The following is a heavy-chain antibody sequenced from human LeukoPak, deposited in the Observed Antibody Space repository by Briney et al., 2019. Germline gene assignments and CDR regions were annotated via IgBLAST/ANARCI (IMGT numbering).Heavy chain of an antibody. V-gene: IGHV3-9*01. CDR1: GFTFDDYA. J-gene: IGHJ4*02. D-gene: IGHD3-22*01. CDR2: ISWNSGSI. Sequence: QPGRSLRLSSAASGFTFDDYAMHWVRQAPGKGLEWVSGISWNSGSIGYADSVKGRFTISRDNAKNSLYLQMNSLRAEDTALYYCAKDERYYDSSGRLDYWGQGTLVTVSS. CDR3: AKDERYYDSSGRLDY.